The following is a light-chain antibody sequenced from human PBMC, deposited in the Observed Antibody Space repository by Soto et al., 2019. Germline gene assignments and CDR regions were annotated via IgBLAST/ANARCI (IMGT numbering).Light chain of an antibody. Sequence: QSALTQPASVSGSPGQSITISCTGTSSDVGGYNYVSWYQHHPGKAPKLIIYEVSYRPSGVSDRFSASKSDNTASLTISGLQAEDEADYYCSSYTSNTTPYVFGTGTKLTVL. V-gene: IGLV2-14*01. CDR1: SSDVGGYNY. CDR3: SSYTSNTTPYV. CDR2: EVS. J-gene: IGLJ1*01.